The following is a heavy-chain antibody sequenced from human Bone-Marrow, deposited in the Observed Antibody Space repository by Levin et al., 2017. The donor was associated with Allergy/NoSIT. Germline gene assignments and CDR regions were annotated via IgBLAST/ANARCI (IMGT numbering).Heavy chain of an antibody. V-gene: IGHV1-18*01. J-gene: IGHJ4*02. Sequence: ASVKVSCKASGYTFTSYGISWVRQAPGQGLEWMGWISAYNGNTNYAQKLQGRVTMTTDTSTSTAYMELRSLRSDDTAVYYCARAYYYDSSGHSFDYWGQGTLVTVSS. CDR2: ISAYNGNT. D-gene: IGHD3-22*01. CDR1: GYTFTSYG. CDR3: ARAYYYDSSGHSFDY.